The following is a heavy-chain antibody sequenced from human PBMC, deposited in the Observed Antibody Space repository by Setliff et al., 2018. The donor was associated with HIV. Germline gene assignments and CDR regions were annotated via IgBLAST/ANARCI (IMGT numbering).Heavy chain of an antibody. CDR2: IYYSGST. CDR1: GGSISSSSYY. Sequence: SETLSLTCTVSGGSISSSSYYWGWIRQPPGKGLEWIGSIYYSGSTYYNPPLKSRVTISVDTSKNQFSLKLSSVTAADTAVYYCARVLDRGSGSYYFDYWGQGTLVTVSS. D-gene: IGHD3-10*01. CDR3: ARVLDRGSGSYYFDY. V-gene: IGHV4-39*07. J-gene: IGHJ4*02.